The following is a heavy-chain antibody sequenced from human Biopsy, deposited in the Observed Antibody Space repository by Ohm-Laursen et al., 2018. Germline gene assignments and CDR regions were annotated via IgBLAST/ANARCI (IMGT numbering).Heavy chain of an antibody. CDR1: GGSISSYY. V-gene: IGHV4-59*08. CDR2: VYYSGST. Sequence: TLSLTCTVSGGSISSYYWTWIRQPPGKGLEWIGDVYYSGSTNRNPSLKSRVTILVDTSKNQFSLELNSVTAADTAVYYCGRREVVITHDAFDTWGQGTMVTVSS. D-gene: IGHD3-22*01. J-gene: IGHJ3*02. CDR3: GRREVVITHDAFDT.